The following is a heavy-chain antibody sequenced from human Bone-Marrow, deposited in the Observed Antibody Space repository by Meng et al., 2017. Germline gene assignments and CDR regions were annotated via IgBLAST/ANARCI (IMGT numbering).Heavy chain of an antibody. Sequence: GESLKISCAASGFTFSSYWMHWVRQAPGKGLVWVSRINSDGSSISYADSVKGRFTISRDNAKNTLYLQMNSLRAEDTAVYYCASGSGVFDYWGQGTLVTVSS. CDR2: INSDGSSI. D-gene: IGHD1-26*01. CDR3: ASGSGVFDY. J-gene: IGHJ4*02. CDR1: GFTFSSYW. V-gene: IGHV3-74*01.